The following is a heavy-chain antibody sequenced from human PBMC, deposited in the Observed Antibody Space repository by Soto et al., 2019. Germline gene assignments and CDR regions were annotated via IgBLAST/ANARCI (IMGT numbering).Heavy chain of an antibody. Sequence: SETLSLTCTVSGGSISSYYWSWIRQPPGKGLEWIGYIYYSGSTNYNPSLKSRVTISVDTSKNQFSLKLSSVTAADTAVYYCARQFFYYGSEAQHWFDPWGQGTLVTVYS. CDR1: GGSISSYY. CDR3: ARQFFYYGSEAQHWFDP. J-gene: IGHJ5*02. V-gene: IGHV4-59*08. CDR2: IYYSGST. D-gene: IGHD3-10*01.